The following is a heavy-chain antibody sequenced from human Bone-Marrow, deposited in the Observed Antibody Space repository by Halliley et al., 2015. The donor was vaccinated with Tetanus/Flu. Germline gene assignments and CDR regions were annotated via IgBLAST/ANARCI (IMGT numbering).Heavy chain of an antibody. J-gene: IGHJ4*02. D-gene: IGHD1-26*01. V-gene: IGHV5-51*01. CDR1: GYSFRNYW. CDR2: IYPGDSDT. Sequence: QLVQSGAEVKKPGESLKISCKGFGYSFRNYWIAWVRQMPGKGLEWMGIIYPGDSDTRYSPSFQGQVTISVDKSITTAYLQWNSLQASDPAMYYCARTVGTTTSALDYWGQGTLVTVSS. CDR3: ARTVGTTTSALDY.